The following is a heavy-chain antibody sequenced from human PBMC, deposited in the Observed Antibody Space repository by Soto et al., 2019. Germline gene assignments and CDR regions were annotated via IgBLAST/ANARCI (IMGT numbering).Heavy chain of an antibody. D-gene: IGHD3-3*01. CDR2: IRSKANNYAT. CDR3: TCPRLEWYWFDP. J-gene: IGHJ5*02. CDR1: GFTFSDST. V-gene: IGHV3-73*02. Sequence: EVQLVESGGGLVQPGGSLKLSCAASGFTFSDSTLHWVRQVSGKGLEWIGRIRSKANNYATTYSASVTGRFTISRDDSKNTAYLQMNSLKTEATAVYYCTCPRLEWYWFDPWGQGTLVIVSS.